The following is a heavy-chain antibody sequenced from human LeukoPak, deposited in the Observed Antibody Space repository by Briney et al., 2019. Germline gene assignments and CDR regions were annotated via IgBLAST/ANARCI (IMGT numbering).Heavy chain of an antibody. CDR1: GGSISSSSYY. J-gene: IGHJ4*02. Sequence: PSETLSLTCTVSGGSISSSSYYWGWLRQPPGRGLEGIGSIYYSGSTYYNPSLKSRVTISVDTSKNQFSLKLSSVTAADTAVYYCASLYYYDSSGYYHNSYWGQGTLVTVSS. CDR3: ASLYYYDSSGYYHNSY. CDR2: IYYSGST. D-gene: IGHD3-22*01. V-gene: IGHV4-39*07.